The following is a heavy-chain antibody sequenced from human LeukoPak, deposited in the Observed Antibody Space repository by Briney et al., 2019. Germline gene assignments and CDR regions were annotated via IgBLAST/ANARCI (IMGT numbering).Heavy chain of an antibody. CDR1: GYTFSNYG. J-gene: IGHJ4*02. D-gene: IGHD1-1*01. Sequence: GGSLRLSCVASGYTFSNYGMTWDRQAPGKGLEWVSAVSASGGHTFYVDSARGRFTVSRDNSKNTLYLQMNSLRADDTAVYYCAKESGTSRPLDFWGQGTLVTVSS. V-gene: IGHV3-23*01. CDR2: VSASGGHT. CDR3: AKESGTSRPLDF.